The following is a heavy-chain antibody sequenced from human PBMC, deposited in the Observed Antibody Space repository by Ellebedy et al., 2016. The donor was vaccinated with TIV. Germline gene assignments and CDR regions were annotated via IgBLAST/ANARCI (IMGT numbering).Heavy chain of an antibody. Sequence: SETLSLTCSVSGGSMSSRDVYWSWIRQHPGKGLEWIGYIFYSGSTYYNPSLKSRVTISVDTSKNQFSLKLSSVTAADTAVYYCARAKAAAGTFYFDYWGQGTLVTVSS. CDR1: GGSMSSRDVY. CDR2: IFYSGST. D-gene: IGHD6-13*01. CDR3: ARAKAAAGTFYFDY. V-gene: IGHV4-31*03. J-gene: IGHJ4*02.